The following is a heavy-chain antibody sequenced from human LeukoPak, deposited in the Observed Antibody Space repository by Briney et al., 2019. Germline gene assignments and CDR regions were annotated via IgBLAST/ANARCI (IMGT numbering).Heavy chain of an antibody. CDR3: SSSIVVVPAAVPQRNGY. Sequence: PGGSLRLSCAASGFTFSNAWMSWVRQAPGKGLEWVGRIKSKTDGGTTDYAAPVKGRFTISRDDSKNTLYLQMNSLKTEDTAVYYCSSSIVVVPAAVPQRNGYWGQGTLVTVSS. CDR1: GFTFSNAW. CDR2: IKSKTDGGTT. D-gene: IGHD2-2*01. J-gene: IGHJ4*02. V-gene: IGHV3-15*01.